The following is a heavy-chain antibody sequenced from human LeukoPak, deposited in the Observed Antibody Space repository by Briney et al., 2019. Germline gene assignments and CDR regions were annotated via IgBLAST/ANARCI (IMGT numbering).Heavy chain of an antibody. CDR3: ASTTPYYYGSGSSHFDY. J-gene: IGHJ4*02. V-gene: IGHV4-61*02. D-gene: IGHD3-10*01. CDR2: IYTSGST. Sequence: SETLSLTCTVSGGSISSGSYYWSWIRQPAGKGLEWIGRIYTSGSTNYNPSLKSRVTISVDTSKNQFSLKLSSVTAADTAVYYCASTTPYYYGSGSSHFDYWGQGTLVTVSS. CDR1: GGSISSGSYY.